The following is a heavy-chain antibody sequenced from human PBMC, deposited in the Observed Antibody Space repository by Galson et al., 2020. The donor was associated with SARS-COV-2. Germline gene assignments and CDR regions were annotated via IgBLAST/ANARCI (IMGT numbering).Heavy chain of an antibody. D-gene: IGHD2-8*01. CDR2: VFPGDSET. Sequence: GESLKISCQASGYRFTSYWIGWVRQMPGKGLEWMGIVFPGDSETRYSPSFQGQVTISADKSISSAYLQWSSLKASDTAMYYCAGHIADCSNGICYADYYHGMDVWGQGTAVTVS. J-gene: IGHJ6*02. CDR1: GYRFTSYW. CDR3: AGHIADCSNGICYADYYHGMDV. V-gene: IGHV5-51*01.